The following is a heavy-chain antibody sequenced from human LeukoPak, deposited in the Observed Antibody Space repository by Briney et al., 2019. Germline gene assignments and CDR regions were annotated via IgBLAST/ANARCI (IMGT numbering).Heavy chain of an antibody. V-gene: IGHV3-48*04. CDR3: ARAPRGLQLYYFDY. D-gene: IGHD5-24*01. Sequence: PGGSLRLSCAASGFTFSSYSMNWVRQAPGKGLEWVSYISSSSDTIYYADSVKGRFTISRDNAKNSLYLQMNSLRAEDTAVYYCARAPRGLQLYYFDYWGQGTLVTVSS. CDR1: GFTFSSYS. J-gene: IGHJ4*02. CDR2: ISSSSDTI.